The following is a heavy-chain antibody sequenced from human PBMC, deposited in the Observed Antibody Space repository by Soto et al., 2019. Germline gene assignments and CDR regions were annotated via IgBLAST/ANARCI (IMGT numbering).Heavy chain of an antibody. D-gene: IGHD3-10*01. CDR2: MNEDGGTA. CDR3: ASDLSGRADV. V-gene: IGHV3-74*01. J-gene: IGHJ6*02. Sequence: GGSLRLSCAASGFTFSSYWMHWVRQAPGKGLVWVSRMNEDGGTADYADSVKGRFTISRDNAKNTLYLQMNSLRVEDTAVYYCASDLSGRADVWGQGTTVTVPS. CDR1: GFTFSSYW.